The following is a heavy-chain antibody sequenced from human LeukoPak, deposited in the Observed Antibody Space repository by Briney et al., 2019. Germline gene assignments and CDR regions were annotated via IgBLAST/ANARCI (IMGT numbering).Heavy chain of an antibody. CDR1: GYTFTRYD. J-gene: IGHJ4*02. CDR2: INLKSGNT. D-gene: IGHD3-3*01. Sequence: GASVKVSCKASGYTFTRYDINWVRQATGQGLEWMGWINLKSGNTGHAQKFQGRVTITRDTSISTVYLELSSLRSEDTAVYYCSSSGVEEWQGLHFWGQGTLVTVSS. V-gene: IGHV1-8*03. CDR3: SSSGVEEWQGLHF.